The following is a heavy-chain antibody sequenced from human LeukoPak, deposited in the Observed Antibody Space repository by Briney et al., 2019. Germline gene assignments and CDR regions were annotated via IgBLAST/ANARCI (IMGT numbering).Heavy chain of an antibody. Sequence: GGSLRLSCAASGFTSSSYSMNWVRQAPGKGLEWVSSISSSSSYIYYADSVKGRFTISRDNAKNSLYLQMNSLRAEDTAVYYCARVIVATMVRQYYFDYWGQGTLVTVSS. D-gene: IGHD5-12*01. CDR1: GFTSSSYS. V-gene: IGHV3-21*01. J-gene: IGHJ4*02. CDR3: ARVIVATMVRQYYFDY. CDR2: ISSSSSYI.